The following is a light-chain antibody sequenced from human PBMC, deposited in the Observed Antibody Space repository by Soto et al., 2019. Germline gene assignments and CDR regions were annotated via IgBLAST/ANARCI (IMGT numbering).Light chain of an antibody. CDR2: EVS. CDR3: SSYTSSRDYV. V-gene: IGLV2-14*01. CDR1: SSDVGGYNY. Sequence: QSVRTDPASVSWSPGQSITISCTGTSSDVGGYNYVSWYQQQSGKAPKLMIHEVSNRPSGVSSRFSGSKSGNTASLTISGLQAEEEADYYCSSYTSSRDYVFGTGTKVTXL. J-gene: IGLJ1*01.